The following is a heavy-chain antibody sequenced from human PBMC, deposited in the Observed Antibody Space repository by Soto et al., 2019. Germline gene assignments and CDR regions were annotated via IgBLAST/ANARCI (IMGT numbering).Heavy chain of an antibody. J-gene: IGHJ4*02. D-gene: IGHD6-25*01. Sequence: QVHLVQSGAEVKKPGASVRVSCNDSGYSFTGNYMPWVRQAPGQGLEWMGWTNPTNGGTNYASRCRGWFTMARDTSVSTDYMVLHRLKSDDKAVYSFVIQRSGVVYWGQGTLVTVSS. CDR3: VIQRSGVVY. V-gene: IGHV1-2*04. CDR2: TNPTNGGT. CDR1: GYSFTGNY.